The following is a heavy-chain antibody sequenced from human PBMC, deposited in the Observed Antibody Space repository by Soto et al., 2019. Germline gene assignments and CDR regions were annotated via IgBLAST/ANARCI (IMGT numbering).Heavy chain of an antibody. J-gene: IGHJ3*02. V-gene: IGHV3-48*03. CDR2: ISSSGSTI. Sequence: GGSLRLSCAASGFTFSSYEMNWVRQAPGKGLEWVSYISSSGSTIYYADSVKGRFTISRDNAKNSLYLQMNSLRAEDTAVYYCARSHCSSTSCYHAFDIWGQGTMVTVSS. CDR1: GFTFSSYE. D-gene: IGHD2-2*01. CDR3: ARSHCSSTSCYHAFDI.